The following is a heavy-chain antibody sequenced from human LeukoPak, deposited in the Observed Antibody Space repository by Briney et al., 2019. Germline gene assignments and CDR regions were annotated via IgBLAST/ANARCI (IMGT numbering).Heavy chain of an antibody. D-gene: IGHD3-3*01. Sequence: ASVKVSCKVSGYTLTELSMHWVRQAPGKGLEWMGGFDPEDGETIYAQKFQGRVTMTEDTSTDTAYTELSSLRSEDTAVYYCATGTFGVVIRDYWGQGTLVTVSS. CDR1: GYTLTELS. V-gene: IGHV1-24*01. CDR2: FDPEDGET. J-gene: IGHJ4*02. CDR3: ATGTFGVVIRDY.